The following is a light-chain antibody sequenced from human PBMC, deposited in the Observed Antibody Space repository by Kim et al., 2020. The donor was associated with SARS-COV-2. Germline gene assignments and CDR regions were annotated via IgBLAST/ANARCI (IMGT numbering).Light chain of an antibody. J-gene: IGLJ7*01. CDR3: QSYYNSLRACF. Sequence: QRFTSSCSGSISNIGAGTDVLWYHHRPAASPLLLCYVTDNRPSGVPDRFSGSKSGPSASLVIAALQSVDEAYYHCQSYYNSLRACFFGGGTQLTVL. CDR1: ISNIGAGTD. CDR2: VTD. V-gene: IGLV1-40*01.